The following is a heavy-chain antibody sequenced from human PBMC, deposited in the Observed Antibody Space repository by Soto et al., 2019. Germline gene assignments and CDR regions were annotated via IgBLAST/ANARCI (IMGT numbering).Heavy chain of an antibody. CDR1: RGNFSSYA. Sequence: QVQLVQSGAEVKKPGSAVKVSCKASRGNFSSYAISWLQQAPRQGLEWMGGIIPIFGTANYAPKFQGRVTHTANESTSTAYMELSSLRSEDTAVYYCARATIMDFWGQGTTVTVSS. CDR3: ARATIMDF. CDR2: IIPIFGTA. V-gene: IGHV1-69*12. J-gene: IGHJ6*02.